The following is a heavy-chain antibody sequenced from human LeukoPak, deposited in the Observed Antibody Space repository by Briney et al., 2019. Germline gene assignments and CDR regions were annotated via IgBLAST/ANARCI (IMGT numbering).Heavy chain of an antibody. CDR3: ARVRNYYDSSGYYYSDYYYYMDV. CDR2: IYTSGST. V-gene: IGHV4-4*07. CDR1: GGSISSYY. J-gene: IGHJ6*03. Sequence: SETLSLTCSVSGGSISSYYWSWIRQPAGKGLEWIGRIYTSGSTNYNPSLTSRVTMSVDTSKNQFSLKLSSVTAADTAVYYCARVRNYYDSSGYYYSDYYYYMDVWGKGTTVTISS. D-gene: IGHD3-22*01.